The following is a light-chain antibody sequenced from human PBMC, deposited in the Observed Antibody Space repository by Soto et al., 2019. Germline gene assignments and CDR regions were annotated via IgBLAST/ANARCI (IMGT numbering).Light chain of an antibody. Sequence: EIVLTQSPGTLSLSPGERATLSCRASQKISSYLAWYQQKPCQAPRLLIYDAFNRATVIPARFSGSGSGTDFTLTISSLEPEDFAVYYCQQRSNWPPLTFGGGTKVEIK. CDR1: QKISSY. CDR3: QQRSNWPPLT. V-gene: IGKV3-11*01. CDR2: DAF. J-gene: IGKJ4*01.